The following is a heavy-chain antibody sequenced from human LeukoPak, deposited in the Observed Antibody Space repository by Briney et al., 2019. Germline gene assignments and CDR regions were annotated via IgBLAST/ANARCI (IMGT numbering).Heavy chain of an antibody. J-gene: IGHJ4*02. CDR1: GFTFSNYA. CDR3: AKGHADSSGYYYFDS. V-gene: IGHV3-23*01. D-gene: IGHD3-22*01. CDR2: ISGSGGST. Sequence: GGTLRLSCAASGFTFSNYAMNWVRQAPGKGLEWVSAISGSGGSTYYADSVKGRFTISRDNSKNTLFLQMNSLRAEDTAVYYCAKGHADSSGYYYFDSWGQGTLVTVPS.